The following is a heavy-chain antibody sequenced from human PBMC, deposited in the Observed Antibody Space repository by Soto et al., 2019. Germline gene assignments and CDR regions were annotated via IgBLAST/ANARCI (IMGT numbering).Heavy chain of an antibody. J-gene: IGHJ5*02. V-gene: IGHV3-30*04. Sequence: PGGSLRLSCAASGFTFIDYPMHWVLQAPGKGLEWVAVISYDGRVKYYVDSVKGRFTISRDDSKNTLYLQMNSLRAEDTAVYYCANLVVPAAMRSWFDPWGQGTLVTVSS. CDR1: GFTFIDYP. CDR3: ANLVVPAAMRSWFDP. CDR2: ISYDGRVK. D-gene: IGHD2-2*01.